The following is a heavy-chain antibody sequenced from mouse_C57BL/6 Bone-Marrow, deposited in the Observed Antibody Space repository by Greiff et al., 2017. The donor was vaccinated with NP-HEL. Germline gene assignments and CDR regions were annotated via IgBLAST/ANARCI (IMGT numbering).Heavy chain of an antibody. CDR1: GYTFTDYN. Sequence: EVKLLESGPELVKPGASVKIPCKASGYTFTDYNMDWVKQSHGKSLEWIGDINPNNGGTIYNQKFKGKATLTVDKSSSTAYMELRSLTSEDTAVYYCASFYDFFAYWGQGTLVTVSA. V-gene: IGHV1-18*01. CDR3: ASFYDFFAY. J-gene: IGHJ3*01. CDR2: INPNNGGT. D-gene: IGHD2-3*01.